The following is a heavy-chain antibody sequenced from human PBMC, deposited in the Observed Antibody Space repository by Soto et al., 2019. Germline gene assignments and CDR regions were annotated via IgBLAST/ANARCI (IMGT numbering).Heavy chain of an antibody. V-gene: IGHV4-39*01. CDR3: ARDFFDSSDYTTNWFDP. Sequence: SETLSLTCSVSGDSISNSRFYWAWIRQPPGEGLEGIGSIYHTGNAYYNPSLKSRVTISVDTSKNQFSLKLTSMTAADAALYYCARDFFDSSDYTTNWFDPWGQG. CDR2: IYHTGNA. D-gene: IGHD3-22*01. CDR1: GDSISNSRFY. J-gene: IGHJ5*02.